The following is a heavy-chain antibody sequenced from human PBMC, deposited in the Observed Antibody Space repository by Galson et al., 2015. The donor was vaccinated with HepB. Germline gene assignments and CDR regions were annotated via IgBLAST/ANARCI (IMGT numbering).Heavy chain of an antibody. V-gene: IGHV3-21*01. CDR3: ARTPKAIAAAGKGGPIDY. D-gene: IGHD6-13*01. CDR1: GFTFDSYN. CDR2: IRSSSSYI. Sequence: SLRLSCAASGFTFDSYNMNWVRQAPGKGLEWVSSIRSSSSYISYADSVKGRFTISRDNAKNSLYLQMNSLRVEDTAVYYCARTPKAIAAAGKGGPIDYWGQGTLVTVSS. J-gene: IGHJ4*02.